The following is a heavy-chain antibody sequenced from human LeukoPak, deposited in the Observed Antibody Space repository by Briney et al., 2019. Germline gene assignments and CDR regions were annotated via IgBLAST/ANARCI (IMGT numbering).Heavy chain of an antibody. V-gene: IGHV3-23*01. CDR2: ISGSGGST. CDR1: GFTFSSYA. Sequence: GGSLSLSCAASGFTFSSYAMGWVRQAPGKGRGWVSAISGSGGSTYYPASVKGRFHFSRNNSKNTLYLQINSLRAEDTAVYYCAKPPYLRWVVAALLVGWGEGTLVTVSS. J-gene: IGHJ4*01. D-gene: IGHD2-15*01. CDR3: AKPPYLRWVVAALLVG.